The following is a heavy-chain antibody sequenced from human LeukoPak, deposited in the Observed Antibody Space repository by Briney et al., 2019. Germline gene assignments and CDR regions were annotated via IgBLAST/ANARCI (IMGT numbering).Heavy chain of an antibody. V-gene: IGHV4-59*01. J-gene: IGHJ3*02. CDR1: GGSISNYY. CDR3: ARAFYYGSDPGAFDI. CDR2: IYYSGST. D-gene: IGHD3-10*01. Sequence: PSETLSLTCTVSGGSISNYYWSWIRQPPGKGLEWIGYIYYSGSTNYNPSLKSRVTISVDTSKNQFSLKLSSVTAADTAVYYCARAFYYGSDPGAFDIWGQGTTVTVSS.